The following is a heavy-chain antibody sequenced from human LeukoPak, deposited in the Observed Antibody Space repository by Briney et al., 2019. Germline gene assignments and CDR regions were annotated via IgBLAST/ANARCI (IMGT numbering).Heavy chain of an antibody. D-gene: IGHD6-6*01. CDR1: GGSVSSGSYY. Sequence: SETLSLTCTVSGGSVSSGSYYWSWIRQPPGKGLEWIGYIYHSGSTNYNPSLQSRVTISVDTSKNQFSLNLSSVTAADTAVYYCARGGAARLHFQNWGQGTLVTVSS. J-gene: IGHJ1*01. CDR2: IYHSGST. V-gene: IGHV4-61*01. CDR3: ARGGAARLHFQN.